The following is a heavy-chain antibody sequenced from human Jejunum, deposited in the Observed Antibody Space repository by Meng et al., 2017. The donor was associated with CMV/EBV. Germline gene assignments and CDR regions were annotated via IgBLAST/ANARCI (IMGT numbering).Heavy chain of an antibody. CDR3: AKPRGAGS. D-gene: IGHD6-19*01. V-gene: IGHV3-23*01. J-gene: IGHJ5*02. CDR2: ISGSGGST. CDR1: GFIFSNYV. Sequence: EVQLLAAGGGLVQPGGSLRLSCAASGFIFSNYVMSWVRQAPGKGLEWVSSISGSGGSTYYADSVKGRFTISRDNSKKTLYLQMNSLRAEDTAVYYCAKPRGAGSWGRGTLVTASS.